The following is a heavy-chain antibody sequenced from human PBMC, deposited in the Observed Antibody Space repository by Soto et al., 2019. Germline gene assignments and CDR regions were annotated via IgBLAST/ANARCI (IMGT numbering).Heavy chain of an antibody. D-gene: IGHD3-10*01. J-gene: IGHJ4*02. V-gene: IGHV1-69*01. CDR1: GGTFNSFG. CDR3: AIEVWVRGGYYLDS. Sequence: QVHVVQSGAEVKKPGSSVKVTCKAFGGTFNSFGINWVRQAPGQGLEWMGGIIPVFGTTKYAQKFRDRVTLVAEGSTSTSYMELSSLTSDDTAVYYFAIEVWVRGGYYLDSWGQGTLVTVSS. CDR2: IIPVFGTT.